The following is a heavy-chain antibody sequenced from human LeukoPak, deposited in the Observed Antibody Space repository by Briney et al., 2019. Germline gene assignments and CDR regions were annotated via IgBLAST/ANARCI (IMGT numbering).Heavy chain of an antibody. V-gene: IGHV4-31*03. CDR3: ARVARGVDAFDI. Sequence: PSQTLSLTCTVSGGSISSGGYYWSWIRQHPGKGLEWIGYIYYSGSTYYNPSLKSRVTISVDTSKNQFSLKLSSVTAADTAVYYCARVARGVDAFDIWGQGTMVTVSS. D-gene: IGHD3-10*01. CDR1: GGSISSGGYY. J-gene: IGHJ3*02. CDR2: IYYSGST.